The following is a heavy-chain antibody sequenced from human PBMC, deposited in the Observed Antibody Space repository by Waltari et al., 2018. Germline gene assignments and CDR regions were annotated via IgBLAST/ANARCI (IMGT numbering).Heavy chain of an antibody. J-gene: IGHJ4*02. D-gene: IGHD6-13*01. CDR2: NYTSGST. Sequence: QVQLQESGPGLVRPSQTLSLTCTVSGGSISRGSYYWRWLRPPAGKGLEWIGYNYTSGSTNYNPSLKSRVTISVDTSKNQFSLKLGSVTAADTAVYYCARSALSSSWYGYWGQGTLVTVSS. V-gene: IGHV4-61*09. CDR1: GGSISRGSYY. CDR3: ARSALSSSWYGY.